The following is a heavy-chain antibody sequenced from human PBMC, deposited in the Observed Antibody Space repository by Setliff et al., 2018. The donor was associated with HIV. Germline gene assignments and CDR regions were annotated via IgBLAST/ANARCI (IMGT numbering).Heavy chain of an antibody. Sequence: ASVKVSCKASGYTFTSYYMHWVRQAPGQGLEWMGIINPSGGSTSYAQKFQGRVTMTRDTSTSTVYMELSSLRSEDTAVYYCARAQGDCSSTSCYFQDLFDPWGQGTLVTVSS. CDR1: GYTFTSYY. CDR2: INPSGGST. D-gene: IGHD2-2*01. J-gene: IGHJ5*02. CDR3: ARAQGDCSSTSCYFQDLFDP. V-gene: IGHV1-46*01.